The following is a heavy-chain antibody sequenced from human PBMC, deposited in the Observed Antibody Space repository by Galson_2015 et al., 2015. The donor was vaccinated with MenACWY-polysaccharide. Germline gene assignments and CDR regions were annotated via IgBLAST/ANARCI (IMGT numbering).Heavy chain of an antibody. Sequence: ETLSLTCAVSGSSISSSHWWGWIRQPPGKGLEWIGSIYDSGKTYYNPSLKSRGTISVDTSRNQFSLKLSSVTAADTAVYWCARDSHYYGSGSHGWFDPWGQGTLVSVSS. D-gene: IGHD3-10*01. V-gene: IGHV4-28*03. CDR1: GSSISSSHW. J-gene: IGHJ5*02. CDR2: IYDSGKT. CDR3: ARDSHYYGSGSHGWFDP.